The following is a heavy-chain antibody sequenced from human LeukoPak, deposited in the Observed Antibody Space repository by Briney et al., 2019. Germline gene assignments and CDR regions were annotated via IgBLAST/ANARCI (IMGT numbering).Heavy chain of an antibody. Sequence: SETLSLTCAVYGGSFSGYYWSWIRQPPGKGVEWIGEINHSRSNNYNTSLKSRVTISVDTSKNQFSLKLSSVTAADTAVYYCASNKYSLPLHYWGQGTLVTVSS. CDR3: ASNKYSLPLHY. CDR2: INHSRSN. D-gene: IGHD5-18*01. V-gene: IGHV4-34*01. J-gene: IGHJ4*02. CDR1: GGSFSGYY.